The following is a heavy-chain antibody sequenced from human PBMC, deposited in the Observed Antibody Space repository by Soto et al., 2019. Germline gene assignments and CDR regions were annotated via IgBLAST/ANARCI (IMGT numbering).Heavy chain of an antibody. D-gene: IGHD4-17*01. Sequence: QVQLVQSGAAVKKPGSSVKVSCKASGGTFSSYTISWVRQAPGQGLEWMGRIIPILGIANYAQKFQGRVTITADKSTSTAYMELSSLRSEDTAVYYCARDPDDYGDYGRFDPWGQGTLVTVSS. CDR1: GGTFSSYT. CDR2: IIPILGIA. J-gene: IGHJ5*02. V-gene: IGHV1-69*08. CDR3: ARDPDDYGDYGRFDP.